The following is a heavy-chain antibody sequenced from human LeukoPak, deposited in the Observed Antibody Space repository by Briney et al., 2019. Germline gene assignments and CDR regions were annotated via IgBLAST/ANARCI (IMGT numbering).Heavy chain of an antibody. CDR1: GFTFSSYS. J-gene: IGHJ4*02. CDR2: ISSSSSYI. CDR3: ARGVSSSSPGY. Sequence: GGSLRLSCAASGFTFSSYSMNWVRQAPGKGLEWVSSISSSSSYIYYADSVKGRFTISRDNAKNSLYLQVNSLRAEDTAVYYCARGVSSSSPGYWGQGTLVTVSS. V-gene: IGHV3-21*01. D-gene: IGHD6-6*01.